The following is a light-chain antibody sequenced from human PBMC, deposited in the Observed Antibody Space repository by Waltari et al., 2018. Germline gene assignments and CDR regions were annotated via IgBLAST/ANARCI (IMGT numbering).Light chain of an antibody. Sequence: QSALTQPASVSGSPGQSISISCIGTSSDIGTFNLVSWYLQYPGTAPKLLIYDVSQRPSGWSNRFSGSKSGNTASLTISGLQAEDEAIYYCCSYAGSCTWVFGGGAKLTVL. CDR3: CSYAGSCTWV. CDR1: SSDIGTFNL. J-gene: IGLJ3*02. CDR2: DVS. V-gene: IGLV2-23*02.